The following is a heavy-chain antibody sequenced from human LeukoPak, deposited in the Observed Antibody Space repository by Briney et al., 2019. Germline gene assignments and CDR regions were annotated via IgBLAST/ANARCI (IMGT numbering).Heavy chain of an antibody. CDR2: ISSSIITI. CDR3: ARDRGGSYSAIDY. D-gene: IGHD2-15*01. J-gene: IGHJ4*02. CDR1: GFTFSSYS. V-gene: IGHV3-48*04. Sequence: GGSLRLSCAASGFTFSSYSLNWVRQAAGKGLEWVSFISSSIITIYYAGSVKGRFTISRDNAEKSLYLQMNSLRAEDTAVYYCARDRGGSYSAIDYWGQGTLVTVSS.